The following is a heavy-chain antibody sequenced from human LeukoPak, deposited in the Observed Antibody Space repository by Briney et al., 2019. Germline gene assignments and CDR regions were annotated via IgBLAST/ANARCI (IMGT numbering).Heavy chain of an antibody. CDR3: ANLAYCGGDCSKSPDY. CDR1: GFTFGSYG. J-gene: IGHJ4*02. Sequence: GGSLRLSCAASGFTFGSYGMHWVRQAPGKGLEWVAVISYDGSNKYYADSVKGRFTISRDNSKNTLYLQMNSLRAEDTAVYYCANLAYCGGDCSKSPDYWGQGTLVTVSS. V-gene: IGHV3-30*18. D-gene: IGHD2-21*02. CDR2: ISYDGSNK.